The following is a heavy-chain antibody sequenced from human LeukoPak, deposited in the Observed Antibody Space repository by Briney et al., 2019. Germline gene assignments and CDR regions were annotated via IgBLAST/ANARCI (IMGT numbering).Heavy chain of an antibody. D-gene: IGHD4-17*01. CDR3: AKGGATVIDY. CDR2: INSDGIST. CDR1: GFTFSSYW. J-gene: IGHJ4*02. Sequence: PEGSLRLSCAASGFTFSSYWMHWVRQAPGKGLVWVSRINSDGISTSYADSVKGRFTISRDNAKNTLYLQMNSLRADDTAVYYCAKGGATVIDYWGQGALVTVSS. V-gene: IGHV3-74*01.